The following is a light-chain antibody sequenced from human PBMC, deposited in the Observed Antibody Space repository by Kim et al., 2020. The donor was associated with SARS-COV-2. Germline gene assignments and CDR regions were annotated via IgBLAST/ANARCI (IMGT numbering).Light chain of an antibody. CDR2: GKN. Sequence: ALGQTVRITRQGDSLRSYYASWYQQKPGQAPILVIYGKNNRPSGIPDRFSGSSSGNTASLTITGAQAEDEADYYCNSRDSSGKHVVFGGGTQLTVL. CDR3: NSRDSSGKHVV. CDR1: SLRSYY. V-gene: IGLV3-19*01. J-gene: IGLJ2*01.